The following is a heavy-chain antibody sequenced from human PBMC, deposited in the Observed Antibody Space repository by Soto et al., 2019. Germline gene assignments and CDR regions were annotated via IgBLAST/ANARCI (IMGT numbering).Heavy chain of an antibody. V-gene: IGHV1-46*01. CDR3: ARWAPDAFHV. J-gene: IGHJ3*01. CDR1: GYTFTSYD. Sequence: ASVKVSCKASGYTFTSYDINWVRQAPGPGLEWMGVVNPSSGSTSYAQKFQGRVTLTRDTSTSTVYMELSSLRSEDAAVYYCARWAPDAFHVWGQGTLVTVSS. CDR2: VNPSSGST.